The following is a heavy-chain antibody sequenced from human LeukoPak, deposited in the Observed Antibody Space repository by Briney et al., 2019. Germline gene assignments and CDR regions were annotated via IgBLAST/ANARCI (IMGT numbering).Heavy chain of an antibody. Sequence: PGGSLRLSCVASGFTFRTYGIHWVRQAPGKGLEWVAVISYDANDKKYGDSVKGRFTISRDNSKNTLYLQMNSVRAEDTAVYYCAKDASEGGADYYFDYWGQGTLVTVSS. V-gene: IGHV3-30*18. J-gene: IGHJ4*02. CDR1: GFTFRTYG. CDR3: AKDASEGGADYYFDY. CDR2: ISYDANDK. D-gene: IGHD3-16*01.